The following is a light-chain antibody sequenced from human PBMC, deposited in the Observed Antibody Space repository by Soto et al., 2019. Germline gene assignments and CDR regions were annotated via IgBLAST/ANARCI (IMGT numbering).Light chain of an antibody. V-gene: IGKV3-11*01. CDR3: QRSSNWPGLT. CDR1: QSVSSY. J-gene: IGKJ4*01. CDR2: DAS. Sequence: EIVLTQSPATLSLSPGERATLSCRASQSVSSYLAWYQQKPGQAPRLLIYDASNRATGIPARFSGSGSGTDFTLTISSLEPEDFAVYDCQRSSNWPGLTFGGGTKVEIE.